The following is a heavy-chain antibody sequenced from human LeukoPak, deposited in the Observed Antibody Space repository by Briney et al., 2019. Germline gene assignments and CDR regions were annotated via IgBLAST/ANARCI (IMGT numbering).Heavy chain of an antibody. V-gene: IGHV3-21*01. Sequence: PGGSLRLSCTATGLTFIGYTMNWVRQAPGGGLECVSSVTSGSVYIYYADSVKGRITITRDSATNSLYLQMNSMRVEDTGVYYCAKEGDATAAAGMGGFDLWGQGTMVTVSS. CDR3: AKEGDATAAAGMGGFDL. D-gene: IGHD6-13*01. J-gene: IGHJ3*01. CDR2: VTSGSVYI. CDR1: GLTFIGYT.